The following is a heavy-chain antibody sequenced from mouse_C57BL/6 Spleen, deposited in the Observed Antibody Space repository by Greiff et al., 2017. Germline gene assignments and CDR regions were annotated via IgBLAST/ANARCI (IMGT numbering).Heavy chain of an antibody. CDR2: INPSNGGT. CDR1: GYTFTSYW. Sequence: QVQLQQPGTELVKPGASVKLSCKASGYTFTSYWMHWVKQRPGQGLEWIGNINPSNGGTNYNEKFKSKATLTVDKSSSTAYMQLSSLTSEDSAVYYCAREGSSGLPHWYFDVWGTGTTVTVSS. CDR3: AREGSSGLPHWYFDV. D-gene: IGHD3-2*02. V-gene: IGHV1-53*01. J-gene: IGHJ1*03.